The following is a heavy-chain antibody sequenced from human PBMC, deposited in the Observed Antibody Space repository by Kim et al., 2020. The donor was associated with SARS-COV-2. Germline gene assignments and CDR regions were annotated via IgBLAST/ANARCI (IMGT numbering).Heavy chain of an antibody. V-gene: IGHV4-34*01. CDR3: ARARYGSGSRDPGGDYYYYYGMDV. J-gene: IGHJ6*02. Sequence: SETLSLTCAVYGGSFSGYYWSWIRQPPGKGLEWIGEINHSGSTNYNPSLKSRVTISVDTSKNQFSLKLSSVTAADTAVYYCARARYGSGSRDPGGDYYYYYGMDVWGQGTTVTVSS. CDR2: INHSGST. CDR1: GGSFSGYY. D-gene: IGHD3-10*01.